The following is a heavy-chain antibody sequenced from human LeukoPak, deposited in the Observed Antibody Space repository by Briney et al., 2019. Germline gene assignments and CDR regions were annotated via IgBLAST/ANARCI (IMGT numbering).Heavy chain of an antibody. CDR1: GFTFGKAW. Sequence: GGSLTLSCAASGFTFGKAWMSWVRQAPGKGREWVGRIKSKTDGGTTDYAAPVKGRFTISRDDSKNTLFLQMNSMKIEDSGVYYCTASLQYWGQGTLVTVAS. J-gene: IGHJ1*01. CDR2: IKSKTDGGTT. V-gene: IGHV3-15*01. CDR3: TASLQY.